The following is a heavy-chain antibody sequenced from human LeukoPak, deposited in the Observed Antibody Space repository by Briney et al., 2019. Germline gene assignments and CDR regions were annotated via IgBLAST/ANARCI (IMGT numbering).Heavy chain of an antibody. Sequence: KPSETLSLTCNVSGDSISSSSYYWGWIRQSPGKGLEWIGSIYYSGSTYYNPSLKSRVTMSVDTSSNQFSLKLNSVTAADTAVYYCTRSEWLARGGDDYWGQGTLVTVSS. CDR3: TRSEWLARGGDDY. CDR1: GDSISSSSYY. V-gene: IGHV4-39*01. J-gene: IGHJ4*02. D-gene: IGHD6-19*01. CDR2: IYYSGST.